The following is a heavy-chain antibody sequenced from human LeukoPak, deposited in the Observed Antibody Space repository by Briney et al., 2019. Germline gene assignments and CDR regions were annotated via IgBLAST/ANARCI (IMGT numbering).Heavy chain of an antibody. CDR2: IYYSGNT. V-gene: IGHV4-59*01. CDR1: GDSISSYY. Sequence: SETLSLTCIVCGDSISSYYWSWIRQPPGKGLEWIGYIYYSGNTNYNPSLKSRVTISVDTSKNQCSLKLSSVTAADTAVYYCARGLMMAVAGRGEFHYWGQGNLVTVSS. D-gene: IGHD6-13*01. J-gene: IGHJ4*02. CDR3: ARGLMMAVAGRGEFHY.